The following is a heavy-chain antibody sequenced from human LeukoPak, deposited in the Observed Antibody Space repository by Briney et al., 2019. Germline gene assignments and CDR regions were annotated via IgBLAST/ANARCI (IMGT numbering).Heavy chain of an antibody. V-gene: IGHV4-34*01. CDR1: GGSFSGYY. CDR3: ARGDLLTGYYSWFDP. J-gene: IGHJ5*02. D-gene: IGHD3-9*01. Sequence: PSETLSLTCAVYGGSFSGYYWSWIRQPPGKGLKWIGEINHSGSTNYNPSLKSRVTISVATSKNQLSLKLSSVTAADTAVYYCARGDLLTGYYSWFDPWGQGALVTVSS. CDR2: INHSGST.